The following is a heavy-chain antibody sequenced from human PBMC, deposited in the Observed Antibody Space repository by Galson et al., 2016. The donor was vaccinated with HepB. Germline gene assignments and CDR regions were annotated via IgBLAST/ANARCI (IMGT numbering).Heavy chain of an antibody. J-gene: IGHJ4*02. D-gene: IGHD3-16*01. CDR3: ARDDYFRLGY. Sequence: SLRLSCAASGFIFSVYNMNWARQAPGKGLEWIAWITSSSDTMYYAVSVKGRFTISRDNAKNSLYLEMNSLRDEDTAVYYCARDDYFRLGYWGQGTLVTVSS. CDR2: ITSSSDTM. CDR1: GFIFSVYN. V-gene: IGHV3-48*02.